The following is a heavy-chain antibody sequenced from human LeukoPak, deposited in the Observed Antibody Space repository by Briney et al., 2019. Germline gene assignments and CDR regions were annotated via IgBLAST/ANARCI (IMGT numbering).Heavy chain of an antibody. CDR1: GFTFSSYT. D-gene: IGHD5-12*01. CDR3: AKGGGYEAQYYYYYLDV. J-gene: IGHJ6*03. Sequence: GGSLRLSCAASGFTFSSYTMNWVRQAPGKGLEWVSFISSSSSHIYYADSLKGRFTVSGDNSKNTLYLQMKSLRAEDTAVYYCAKGGGYEAQYYYYYLDVWGKGTTVTISS. V-gene: IGHV3-21*01. CDR2: ISSSSSHI.